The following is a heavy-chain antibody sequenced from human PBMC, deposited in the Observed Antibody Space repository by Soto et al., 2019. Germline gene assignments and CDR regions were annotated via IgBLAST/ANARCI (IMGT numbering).Heavy chain of an antibody. V-gene: IGHV4-4*02. J-gene: IGHJ4*02. Sequence: ETLCRTGAVSGGSISSSNWWSWVRQPPGKGLEWIGEIYHSGSTNYNPSLKSRVTISVDKSKNQFSLKMSSVTAADTAVYYCAGLYYYDSSGNDYWGQGTMVTVS. CDR2: IYHSGST. CDR1: GGSISSSNW. CDR3: AGLYYYDSSGNDY. D-gene: IGHD3-22*01.